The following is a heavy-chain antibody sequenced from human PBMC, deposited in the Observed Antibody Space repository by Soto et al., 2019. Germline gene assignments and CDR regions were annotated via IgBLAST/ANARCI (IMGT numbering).Heavy chain of an antibody. CDR2: IYYSGST. CDR1: GGSISSYY. J-gene: IGHJ6*03. V-gene: IGHV4-59*01. D-gene: IGHD1-26*01. CDR3: ARVGGSPTDRNYYYYYMDV. Sequence: QVQLQESGPGLVKPSVTLSLTCTVSGGSISSYYWSWIRQPPGKGLGWIGYIYYSGSTNYNPSLKSRVTISVDTSKNQFSLRLSSVTAADTAVYYCARVGGSPTDRNYYYYYMDVWGKGTTVTVSS.